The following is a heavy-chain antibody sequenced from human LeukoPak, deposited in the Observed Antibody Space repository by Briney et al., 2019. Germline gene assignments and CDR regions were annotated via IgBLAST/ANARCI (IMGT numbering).Heavy chain of an antibody. V-gene: IGHV4-59*11. CDR3: ARDYYDSSGYYYSRRAFDI. J-gene: IGHJ3*02. Sequence: SETLSLTCTVSGGSISSHYWSWIRQPPGKGLEWIGYIYYSGSTNYNPSLKSRVTISVDTSKNQFSLKLSSVTAADTAVYYCARDYYDSSGYYYSRRAFDIWGQGTMVTVSS. D-gene: IGHD3-22*01. CDR1: GGSISSHY. CDR2: IYYSGST.